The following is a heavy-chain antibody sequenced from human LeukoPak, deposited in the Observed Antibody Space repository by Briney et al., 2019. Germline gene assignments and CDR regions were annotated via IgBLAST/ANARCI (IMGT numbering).Heavy chain of an antibody. J-gene: IGHJ4*02. V-gene: IGHV4-34*01. Sequence: SETLSLTCAVYGGSFSGYYWSWIRQPPGKGLEWIGEINHSGSTNYNPSLKSRVAISVDTSKNQFSLKLSSVTAADTAVYYCARHRSGWLQSSFDYWGQGTLVTVSS. CDR3: ARHRSGWLQSSFDY. CDR2: INHSGST. CDR1: GGSFSGYY. D-gene: IGHD5-24*01.